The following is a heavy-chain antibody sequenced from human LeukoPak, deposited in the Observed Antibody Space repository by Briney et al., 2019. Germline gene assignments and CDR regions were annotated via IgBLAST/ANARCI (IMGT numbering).Heavy chain of an antibody. CDR1: GFTFSIYA. V-gene: IGHV3-30-3*01. Sequence: PGGSLRLSCAVSGFTFSIYAMHWVRQAPGKGLEWGAVISYDRSNKYYADSAKGRFTISRDNSKNTLYLEMNSLRAEDTAVYYCARDADSSGWFPYYDYYGMDVWGQGTTVTVSS. CDR3: ARDADSSGWFPYYDYYGMDV. J-gene: IGHJ6*02. CDR2: ISYDRSNK. D-gene: IGHD6-19*01.